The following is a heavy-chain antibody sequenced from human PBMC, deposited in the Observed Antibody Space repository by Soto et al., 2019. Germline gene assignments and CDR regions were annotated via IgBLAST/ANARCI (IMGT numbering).Heavy chain of an antibody. V-gene: IGHV3-23*01. J-gene: IGHJ4*02. CDR1: GFTFSSFA. CDR3: TKGFYDSSSSYSPFHY. D-gene: IGHD3-22*01. Sequence: GGSLRLSCAASGFTFSSFAMSWVRQGPGEGLEWVSRISGSDGSTYYADSVKGRFTISRDNSKNTLYLQMNSLRAEDTVIYYCTKGFYDSSSSYSPFHYWGQGTQVTVSS. CDR2: ISGSDGST.